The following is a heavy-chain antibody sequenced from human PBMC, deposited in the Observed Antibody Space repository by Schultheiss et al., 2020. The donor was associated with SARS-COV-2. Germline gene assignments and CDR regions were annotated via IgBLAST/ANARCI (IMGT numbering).Heavy chain of an antibody. CDR2: INHSGST. CDR3: ARLRGNFDY. J-gene: IGHJ4*02. V-gene: IGHV4-59*01. Sequence: SQTLSLTCTVSGNSISSYYWTWIRQPPGKGLEWIGEINHSGSTNYNPSLKSRVTISVDTSKNQFSLKLSSVTAADTAVYYCARLRGNFDYWGQGTLVTVSS. CDR1: GNSISSYY. D-gene: IGHD2-15*01.